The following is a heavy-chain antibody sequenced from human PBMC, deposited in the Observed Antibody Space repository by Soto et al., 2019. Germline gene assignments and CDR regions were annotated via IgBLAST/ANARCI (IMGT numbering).Heavy chain of an antibody. Sequence: ASVKVSCKASGYTFTGYYMHWVRQAPGQGLEWMGWINPNSGGTNYAQKFQGWVTMTGDTSISTAYMELSRLRSDDTAVYYCARACPDYDFWSGYYRRPYYYYYGMDVWGQGTTVTVSS. V-gene: IGHV1-2*04. CDR2: INPNSGGT. CDR3: ARACPDYDFWSGYYRRPYYYYYGMDV. D-gene: IGHD3-3*01. CDR1: GYTFTGYY. J-gene: IGHJ6*02.